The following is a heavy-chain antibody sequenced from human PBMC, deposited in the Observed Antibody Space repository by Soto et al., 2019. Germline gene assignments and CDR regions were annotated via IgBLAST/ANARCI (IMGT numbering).Heavy chain of an antibody. CDR3: ARLHNLDGYSYVPIDY. J-gene: IGHJ4*02. D-gene: IGHD5-18*01. CDR2: ISYDGSNK. Sequence: GGSLRLSCAASGFTFSSYAMHWVRQAPGKGLEWVAVISYDGSNKYYADSVKGRFTISRDNSKNTLYLQMNSLRAEDTAVYYCARLHNLDGYSYVPIDYWGQGTLVTVSS. V-gene: IGHV3-30-3*01. CDR1: GFTFSSYA.